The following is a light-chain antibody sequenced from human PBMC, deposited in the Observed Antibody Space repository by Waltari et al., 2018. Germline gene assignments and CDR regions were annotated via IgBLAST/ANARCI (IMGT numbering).Light chain of an antibody. J-gene: IGLJ2*01. CDR2: DVT. CDR3: CSYAGSYTHVV. Sequence: QSALTQPRSVSGSPGQSVTISCPGPSSDVGGSAFVSWYQHHPGKAPKLMICDVTKRPSGVPDRFSGSKSGNTASLTISGLQAEDEADYYCCSYAGSYTHVVFGGGTKLTVL. V-gene: IGLV2-11*01. CDR1: SSDVGGSAF.